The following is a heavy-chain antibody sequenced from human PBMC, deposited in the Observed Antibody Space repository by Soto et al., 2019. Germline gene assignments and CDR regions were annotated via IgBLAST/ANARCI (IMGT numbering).Heavy chain of an antibody. V-gene: IGHV3-23*01. J-gene: IGHJ4*02. CDR1: GFTFSSYA. CDR3: ANGYCSGGSCYVVSYYFDY. CDR2: ISGSGGST. D-gene: IGHD2-15*01. Sequence: PGGSLRLSCAASGFTFSSYAMSWVRQAPGKGLEWVSAISGSGGSTYYADSVKGRFTISRDNSKNTLYLQMNSLRAEDTAVYYCANGYCSGGSCYVVSYYFDYWGQGTLVTVSS.